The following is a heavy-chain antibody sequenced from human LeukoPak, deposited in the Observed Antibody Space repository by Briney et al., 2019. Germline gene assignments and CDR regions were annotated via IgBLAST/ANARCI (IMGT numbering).Heavy chain of an antibody. J-gene: IGHJ1*01. CDR1: GFTFTSSA. D-gene: IGHD3-22*01. Sequence: TSVKVSCKASGFTFTSSAMQWVRQARGQRLEWIGWIVVGSGNTNYAQKFQERVTITRDMSTSTAYMELSSLRSEDTAAYYCARDGDYYDSSGYYSVQHWGQGTLVTVSS. CDR3: ARDGDYYDSSGYYSVQH. CDR2: IVVGSGNT. V-gene: IGHV1-58*02.